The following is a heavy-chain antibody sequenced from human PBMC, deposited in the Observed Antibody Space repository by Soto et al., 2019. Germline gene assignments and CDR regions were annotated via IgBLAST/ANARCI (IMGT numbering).Heavy chain of an antibody. J-gene: IGHJ4*02. CDR2: ISYDGNSE. V-gene: IGHV3-30-3*01. CDR3: ARVQAVSASSYFDY. CDR1: GFTFTNFA. Sequence: QVQLVESGGGVVQPGRSQRLSCAASGFTFTNFAMHWVRQAPGKGLEWVAVISYDGNSEYYAHSVEGRFTISRDNSKNTLYLQLNSLRAEDSAVYHCARVQAVSASSYFDYWGQGILVTVSS. D-gene: IGHD6-19*01.